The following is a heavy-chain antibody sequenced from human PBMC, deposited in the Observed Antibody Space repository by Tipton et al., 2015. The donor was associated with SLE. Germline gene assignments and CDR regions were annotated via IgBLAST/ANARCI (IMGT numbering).Heavy chain of an antibody. CDR3: ARTRSSTSPFFDY. CDR1: GGSISSYY. CDR2: IYYSGST. D-gene: IGHD2-2*01. J-gene: IGHJ4*02. Sequence: TLSLTCTVSGGSISSYYWSWIRQPPGKGREWIGYIYYSGSTNYNPSLKSRVTISVDTSKNQFSLKLSSVTAADTAVYYCARTRSSTSPFFDYWGQGTLVTVSS. V-gene: IGHV4-59*12.